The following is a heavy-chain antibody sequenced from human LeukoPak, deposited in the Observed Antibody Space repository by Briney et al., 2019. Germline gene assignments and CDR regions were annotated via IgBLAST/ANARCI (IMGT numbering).Heavy chain of an antibody. CDR3: ARDGDIVGVPAAGFDY. D-gene: IGHD2-2*01. Sequence: ASVKVSCKASGYTFTSYYMHWVRQAPGQGLEWMGIINPSGGSTSYAQKFQGRVTMTRDTSTSTVYMELSRLRSDDTAVYYCARDGDIVGVPAAGFDYWGQGTLVTVSS. CDR1: GYTFTSYY. V-gene: IGHV1-46*01. CDR2: INPSGGST. J-gene: IGHJ4*02.